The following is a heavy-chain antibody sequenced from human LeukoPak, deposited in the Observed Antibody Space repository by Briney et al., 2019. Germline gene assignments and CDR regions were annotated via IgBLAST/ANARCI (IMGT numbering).Heavy chain of an antibody. Sequence: PGGSLRLSCAASGFTFNNYGMSWVRQAPGKGLEWVSAISGSGGTTYFPDSVKGRFTISRDNSKNTLYLQMNSLRAEDTAVYYCAKGHYDGTGYYYFDYWGQGTPVTVSS. CDR1: GFTFNNYG. CDR3: AKGHYDGTGYYYFDY. J-gene: IGHJ4*02. V-gene: IGHV3-23*01. D-gene: IGHD3-22*01. CDR2: ISGSGGTT.